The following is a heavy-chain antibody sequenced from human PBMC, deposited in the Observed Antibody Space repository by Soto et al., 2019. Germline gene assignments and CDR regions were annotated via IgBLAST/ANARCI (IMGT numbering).Heavy chain of an antibody. CDR3: ARGEVKGPMVRGVIPWFAP. CDR2: INHSGST. D-gene: IGHD3-10*01. CDR1: GGSFSGYY. V-gene: IGHV4-34*01. Sequence: QVQLQQWGAGLLKPSETLSLTCAVYGGSFSGYYWSWIRQPPGKGLEWIGEINHSGSTNYNPSLXGRVTISVGTXXDXFXXKLSSVPAADTAVYYCARGEVKGPMVRGVIPWFAPWGQGTLVTVSS. J-gene: IGHJ5*02.